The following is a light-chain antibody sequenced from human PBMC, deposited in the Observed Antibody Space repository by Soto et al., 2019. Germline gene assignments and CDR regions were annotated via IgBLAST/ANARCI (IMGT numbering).Light chain of an antibody. CDR1: SSDVGGYNY. CDR2: EVS. V-gene: IGLV2-8*01. J-gene: IGLJ7*01. Sequence: QSALTQPPSASGSPGQSVTISCTGTSSDVGGYNYVSWYQQHPGKAPKLMIYEVSKRPSGVPDRFSGSKSGNTASLTVSGLQAEDEAGYYCSSYAGSNNFVFGTGTQLTVL. CDR3: SSYAGSNNFV.